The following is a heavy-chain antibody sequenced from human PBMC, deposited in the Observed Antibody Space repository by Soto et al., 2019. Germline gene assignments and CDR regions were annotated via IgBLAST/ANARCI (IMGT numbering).Heavy chain of an antibody. Sequence: SETLSLTCNVSGGSISTSRSYWAWIRQPPGKGLEWLANIFYSGSTYYNPSLASRVTVSVDTSKNEFSLKLRSVTAADTAVYYCARQTTTGDTDLWFDPWGQGTLVTVSS. D-gene: IGHD2-21*01. V-gene: IGHV4-39*01. CDR2: IFYSGST. J-gene: IGHJ5*02. CDR1: GGSISTSRSY. CDR3: ARQTTTGDTDLWFDP.